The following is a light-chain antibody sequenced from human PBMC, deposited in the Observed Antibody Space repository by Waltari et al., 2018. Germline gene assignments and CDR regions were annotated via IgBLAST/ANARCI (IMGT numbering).Light chain of an antibody. CDR3: SSYVANNNPV. Sequence: QSALTQPPSASGSPGQSVTISCTGTSSDVGGYNFVSWYQHHPGKHPRLIIYEVSERPSGVPDRFSGSNSGNTASLTVSGLQAEDEADYYCSSYVANNNPVFGGGTKLTVL. V-gene: IGLV2-8*01. CDR1: SSDVGGYNF. J-gene: IGLJ2*01. CDR2: EVS.